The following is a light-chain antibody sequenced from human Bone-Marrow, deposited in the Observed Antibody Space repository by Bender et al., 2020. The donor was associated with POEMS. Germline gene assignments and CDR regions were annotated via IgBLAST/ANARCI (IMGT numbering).Light chain of an antibody. CDR1: ALPKQY. Sequence: SYELTQPPSVSVSPGQTARITCSGDALPKQYAYWYQQKPGQAPVLMIYKASERPSGIPERFSGSSSGTTVPLTISGVQAGDEADYFCQSADSSGTYNVFGTGTKVIVL. CDR2: KAS. CDR3: QSADSSGTYNV. J-gene: IGLJ1*01. V-gene: IGLV3-25*03.